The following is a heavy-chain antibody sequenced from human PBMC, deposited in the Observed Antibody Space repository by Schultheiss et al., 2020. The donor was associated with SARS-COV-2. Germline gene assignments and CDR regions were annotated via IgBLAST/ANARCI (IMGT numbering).Heavy chain of an antibody. Sequence: GGSLRLSCKCSGYSFSTYWIGWVRQMPGKGLEWMGIIYPGDSDTRYSPSFQGQVTISADKSISTAYLQWNSLKASDTAMYYCARYDILWTGAYYYYMDVWGKGTTVTVSS. CDR1: GYSFSTYW. CDR2: IYPGDSDT. V-gene: IGHV5-51*01. CDR3: ARYDILWTGAYYYYMDV. J-gene: IGHJ6*03. D-gene: IGHD3/OR15-3a*01.